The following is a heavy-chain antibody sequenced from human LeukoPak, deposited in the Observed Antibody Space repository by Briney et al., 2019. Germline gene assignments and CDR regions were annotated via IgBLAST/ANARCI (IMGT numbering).Heavy chain of an antibody. CDR2: LWYDGSNE. CDR1: GFPFSNYG. J-gene: IGHJ5*02. CDR3: ARDFTYGSGSPDR. D-gene: IGHD3-10*01. Sequence: PGRSLRLSCTASGFPFSNYGMHWVRQAPGKGLEWVAVLWYDGSNEVYGDSVKGRFTISRDNSKNTLYLQMNSLRAEDTAVYYCARDFTYGSGSPDRWGQGTLVTVSS. V-gene: IGHV3-33*01.